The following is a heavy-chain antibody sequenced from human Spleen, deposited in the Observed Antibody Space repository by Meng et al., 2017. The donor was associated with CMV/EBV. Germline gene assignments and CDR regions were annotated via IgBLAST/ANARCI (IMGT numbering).Heavy chain of an antibody. D-gene: IGHD2-2*02. V-gene: IGHV1-69*05. Sequence: SGGTFSNYAINWVRQAPGQGIEWMGGISPFFGTSNYAQKFQGRVTITTDESTSAVYLEVSSLRSEDTAVYYCARDLWCTSTNCYNDWGQGTLVTVSS. CDR1: GGTFSNYA. CDR3: ARDLWCTSTNCYND. J-gene: IGHJ4*02. CDR2: ISPFFGTS.